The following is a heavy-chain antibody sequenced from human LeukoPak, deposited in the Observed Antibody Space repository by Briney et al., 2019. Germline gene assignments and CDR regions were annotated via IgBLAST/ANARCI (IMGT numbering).Heavy chain of an antibody. CDR1: GGSISSYY. J-gene: IGHJ5*02. V-gene: IGHV4-59*01. Sequence: ASETLSLTCTVSGGSISSYYWSWIRQPPGKGLEWIGYIYYSGSTNYNPSLKSRVTISVDTSKNQFSLKLSSVTAADTAVYYCARDLGGGYGNWFDPWGQGTLVTVSS. CDR3: ARDLGGGYGNWFDP. D-gene: IGHD3-3*01. CDR2: IYYSGST.